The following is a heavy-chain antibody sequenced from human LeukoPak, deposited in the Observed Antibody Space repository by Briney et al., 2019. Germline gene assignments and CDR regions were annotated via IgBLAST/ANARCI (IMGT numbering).Heavy chain of an antibody. CDR1: GSTFSSYG. D-gene: IGHD2-15*01. V-gene: IGHV3-7*05. CDR2: IKQDGSEK. Sequence: GGSLRLSCAASGSTFSSYGMHWVRQAPGKGLEWVANIKQDGSEKYYVDSVRGRFTISRDNAKNSLYLQMNSLRAEDTAVYYCASYYSGGSWTGFDPWGQGTLVTVSS. CDR3: ASYYSGGSWTGFDP. J-gene: IGHJ5*02.